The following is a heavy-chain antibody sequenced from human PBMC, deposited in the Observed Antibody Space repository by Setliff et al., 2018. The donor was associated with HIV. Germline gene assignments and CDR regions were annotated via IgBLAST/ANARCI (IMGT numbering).Heavy chain of an antibody. V-gene: IGHV1-2*06. CDR2: INPNSGGT. Sequence: ASVKVSCKASGYTFTGYYMHWVRQAPGQGLEWMGRINPNSGGTNYAQKFQGRVTMTRDTSISTAYMELSSVTAADTAVYYCARAYCSGGNCYSTLEGNYYFDLWGRGTLVTVSS. D-gene: IGHD2-15*01. CDR1: GYTFTGYY. J-gene: IGHJ2*01. CDR3: ARAYCSGGNCYSTLEGNYYFDL.